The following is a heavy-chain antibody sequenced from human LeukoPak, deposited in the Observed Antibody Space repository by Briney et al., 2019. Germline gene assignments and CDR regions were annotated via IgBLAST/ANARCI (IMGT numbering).Heavy chain of an antibody. CDR3: AXXXXXXSSTSCPLGFDP. Sequence: ASVKVSCKASGYTFTSYGISWVRRAPGQGLEWMGWISAYNGNTNYAQKLQGRVAMTTDTSTSTAYMELRSLRSEDTAVYYCAXXXXXXSSTSCPLGFDPWGQGTLVTVSS. J-gene: IGHJ5*02. V-gene: IGHV1-18*01. CDR1: GYTFTSYG. CDR2: ISAYNGNT. D-gene: IGHD2-2*01.